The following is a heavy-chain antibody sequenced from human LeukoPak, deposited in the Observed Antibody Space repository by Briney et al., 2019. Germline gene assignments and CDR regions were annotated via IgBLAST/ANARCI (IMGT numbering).Heavy chain of an antibody. D-gene: IGHD3-22*01. Sequence: ASVQVSCKASGYIFTRYYIHWVRQAPGQGLEWMGILSPSSGSTDYAQKFQGRVAMTRDLSTGTVHMELSSLRSEDTAVYYCARAYNYYDSSDYWGQGTLVTVSS. CDR1: GYIFTRYY. CDR3: ARAYNYYDSSDY. J-gene: IGHJ4*02. CDR2: LSPSSGST. V-gene: IGHV1-46*01.